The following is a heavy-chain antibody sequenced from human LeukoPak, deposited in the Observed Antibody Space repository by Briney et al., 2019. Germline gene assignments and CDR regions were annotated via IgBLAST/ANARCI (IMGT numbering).Heavy chain of an antibody. CDR3: ARLDRNSAIAK. J-gene: IGHJ4*02. CDR1: GFTFSSYG. Sequence: PGRSLRLSCAASGFTFSSYGMHWVRQAPGKGLVWVSRINGDGSSTSYADSVKGRFTISRDNAKNTLYLQMNSVRAEDTAVYYCARLDRNSAIAKWGQGTLVTVSS. V-gene: IGHV3-74*01. CDR2: INGDGSST. D-gene: IGHD1-14*01.